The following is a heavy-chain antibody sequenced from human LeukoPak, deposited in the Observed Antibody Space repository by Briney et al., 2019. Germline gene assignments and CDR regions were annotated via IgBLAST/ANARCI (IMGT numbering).Heavy chain of an antibody. CDR1: GGPISSSSYY. CDR3: ARIHIVVVPAAMYYFDY. J-gene: IGHJ4*02. CDR2: IYYSGST. Sequence: SETLSLTCTVSGGPISSSSYYWGWIRQPPGKGLEWIGSIYYSGSTYYNPSLKSRVTISVDTSKNQFSLKLSSVTAADTAVYYCARIHIVVVPAAMYYFDYWGQGTLVTVSS. V-gene: IGHV4-39*01. D-gene: IGHD2-2*01.